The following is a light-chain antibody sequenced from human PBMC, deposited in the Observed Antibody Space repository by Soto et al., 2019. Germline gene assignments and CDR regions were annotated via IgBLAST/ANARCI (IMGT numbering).Light chain of an antibody. V-gene: IGLV2-14*01. CDR2: DVS. J-gene: IGLJ3*02. CDR1: SSDVGTYND. CDR3: SSYTSSKSWI. Sequence: QSALTQPASVSGSPGQSITISCTGTSSDVGTYNDVSWYQQHPGEAPKLIIYDVSNRPSGVSIRFSGSKSGNTASLTISGLQAEDEADYYCSSYTSSKSWIFGGGTKLTVL.